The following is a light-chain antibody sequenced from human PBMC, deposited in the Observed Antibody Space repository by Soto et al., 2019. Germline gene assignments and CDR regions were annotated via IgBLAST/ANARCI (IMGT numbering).Light chain of an antibody. V-gene: IGLV2-14*01. CDR1: SSDVGGYDY. CDR3: SSYTNSNTVL. J-gene: IGLJ2*01. CDR2: NVR. Sequence: QSALTQPPSVSGSPGQSITISCTGTSSDVGGYDYVSWYQQYPGKAPKLMIYNVRNRPSGVSNRFSGSKAGNTASLTISGLQAEDEAAYFCSSYTNSNTVLFGGGTKLTVL.